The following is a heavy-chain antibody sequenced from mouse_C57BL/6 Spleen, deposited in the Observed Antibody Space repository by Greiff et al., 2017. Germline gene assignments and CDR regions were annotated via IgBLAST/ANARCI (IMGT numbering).Heavy chain of an antibody. Sequence: EVKLVESGGGLVKPGGSLKLSCAASGFTFSSYAMSWVRQTPEKRLEWVATISDGGSYTYYPDNVKGRFTISRDNAKHNLYLQMSHLKSEDTAMYYCARDRVGGYFDVWGTGTTVTVSS. V-gene: IGHV5-4*01. J-gene: IGHJ1*03. CDR2: ISDGGSYT. CDR3: ARDRVGGYFDV. CDR1: GFTFSSYA.